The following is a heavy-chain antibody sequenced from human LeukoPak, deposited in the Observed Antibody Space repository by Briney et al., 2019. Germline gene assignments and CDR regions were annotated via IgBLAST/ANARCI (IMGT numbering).Heavy chain of an antibody. CDR2: INHSGST. J-gene: IGHJ3*02. CDR3: ARGSGPVWLGQQDDAFDI. V-gene: IGHV4-34*01. D-gene: IGHD5-12*01. Sequence: SETLSLTCAVYGGSFSGYYWSWIRQPPGKGLEWIGEINHSGSTNYNPSLKSRVTISVDTSKNQFSLKLSSVTAADTAGYYCARGSGPVWLGQQDDAFDIWGQGTMVTVSS. CDR1: GGSFSGYY.